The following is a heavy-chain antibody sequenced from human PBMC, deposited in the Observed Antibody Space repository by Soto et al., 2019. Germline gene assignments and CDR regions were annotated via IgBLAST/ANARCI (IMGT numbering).Heavy chain of an antibody. CDR1: GFTFSSYA. CDR3: AKDGGSSDYFDY. V-gene: IGHV3-23*01. CDR2: ISGSGGST. D-gene: IGHD6-6*01. J-gene: IGHJ4*02. Sequence: GGSLRLSCAASGFTFSSYAMSWVRQAPGKGLEWVSAISGSGGSTYYADSVRGRFTISRDNSKNTLYLQMNSLRAEDTAVYYCAKDGGSSDYFDYWGQGTLVTVSS.